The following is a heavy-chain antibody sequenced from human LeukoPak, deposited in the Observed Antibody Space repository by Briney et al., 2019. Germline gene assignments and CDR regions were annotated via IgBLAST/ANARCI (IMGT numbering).Heavy chain of an antibody. Sequence: PGGSLRLSCAASGFTFSSYEMNWVRQGPGKGLEWISYISSSGGSIYYADFVKGRFTVSRDNAKNSLYLQINSLRVVDTAVYYCAREKRDCGGDCLDYWGQGTLVTVSS. D-gene: IGHD2-21*02. CDR2: ISSSGGSI. CDR3: AREKRDCGGDCLDY. V-gene: IGHV3-48*03. CDR1: GFTFSSYE. J-gene: IGHJ4*02.